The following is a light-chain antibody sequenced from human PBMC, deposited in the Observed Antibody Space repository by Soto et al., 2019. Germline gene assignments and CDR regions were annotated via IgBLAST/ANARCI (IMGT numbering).Light chain of an antibody. CDR2: DVT. CDR3: SSYTASSTLVV. J-gene: IGLJ2*01. CDR1: SSDVGNYNY. Sequence: QSALTQPASVSGSPGQSITIPCTGTSSDVGNYNYVSWYQQHPDKAPKLMIYDVTNRPSGVSNRFSGSKSGNTASLTISGLQAEDEADYYCSSYTASSTLVVFGGGTKLTVL. V-gene: IGLV2-14*01.